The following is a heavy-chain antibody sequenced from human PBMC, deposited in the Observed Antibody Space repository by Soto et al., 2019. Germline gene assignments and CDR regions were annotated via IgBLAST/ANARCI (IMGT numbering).Heavy chain of an antibody. Sequence: QVQLVESGGGVVQPGRSLRLSCAASGFTFSSYAMHWVRQAPGKGLEWVAVISYDGSNKYYADSVKGRFTISRDHSKNTLYLQMNSLRAEDTAVYYCGSEEGDTAMVTGCDYWGQGTLVTVSS. J-gene: IGHJ4*02. V-gene: IGHV3-30-3*01. CDR1: GFTFSSYA. CDR2: ISYDGSNK. CDR3: GSEEGDTAMVTGCDY. D-gene: IGHD5-18*01.